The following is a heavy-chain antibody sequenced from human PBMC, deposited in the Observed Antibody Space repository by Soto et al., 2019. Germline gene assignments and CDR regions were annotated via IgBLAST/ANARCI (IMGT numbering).Heavy chain of an antibody. V-gene: IGHV1-69*01. CDR3: ARDVVRSTAGDY. Sequence: QLQLVQSGTEVKEPGSSVKVSCKASGGTFSTSSFVWVRQGPGQGLEWMGGIIPIFTRTNFAQKFQGRVTFSADESTRTTYMERRSLTSEDTAIYYCARDVVRSTAGDYWGQGTLVTVSS. D-gene: IGHD2-15*01. CDR2: IIPIFTRT. J-gene: IGHJ4*02. CDR1: GGTFSTSS.